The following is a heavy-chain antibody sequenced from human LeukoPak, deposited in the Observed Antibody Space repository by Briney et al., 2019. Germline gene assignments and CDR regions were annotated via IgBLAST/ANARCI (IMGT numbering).Heavy chain of an antibody. CDR1: GFTFSSYG. CDR2: ISGSGGST. J-gene: IGHJ5*02. D-gene: IGHD5-12*01. CDR3: ARVNTGAYES. Sequence: GGTLRLSCAASGFTFSSYGMSWVRQAPGKGLEWVSGISGSGGSTYYADSVKGRFTISRDNSKNTLFLQMNSLRAEDTAVYYCARVNTGAYESWGQGTLVTVSS. V-gene: IGHV3-23*01.